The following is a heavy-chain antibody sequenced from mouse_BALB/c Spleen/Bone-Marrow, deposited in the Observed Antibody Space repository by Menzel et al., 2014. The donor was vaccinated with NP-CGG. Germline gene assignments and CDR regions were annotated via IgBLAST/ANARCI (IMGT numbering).Heavy chain of an antibody. D-gene: IGHD2-4*01. V-gene: IGHV1-39*01. CDR3: TRDDSPYWYFDV. CDR2: IDPYYGGT. CDR1: FYSFTAYN. J-gene: IGHJ1*01. Sequence: VQLKESGPALEPPGSSVILSCNVSFYSFTAYNMNWVKQSNGKSLEWIGSIDPYYGGTSYNQKFKGKATLTVDKSSSTAYMQLKNLTSEDSAVYYCTRDDSPYWYFDVWGAGTTVTVSS.